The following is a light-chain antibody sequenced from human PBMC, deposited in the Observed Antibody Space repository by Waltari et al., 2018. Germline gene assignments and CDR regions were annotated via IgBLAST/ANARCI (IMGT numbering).Light chain of an antibody. Sequence: QSVLTQPPSAPGTPGQRVTIASSGGSSNIGTTPLNWYQQPPGTAPKPLIYTNNHRPSGVPDRFSGSKSGPSASLAISGLQVEDEADYYCAAWDDSLKGWVFGGGTKVTVL. V-gene: IGLV1-44*01. CDR2: TNN. J-gene: IGLJ3*02. CDR1: SSNIGTTP. CDR3: AAWDDSLKGWV.